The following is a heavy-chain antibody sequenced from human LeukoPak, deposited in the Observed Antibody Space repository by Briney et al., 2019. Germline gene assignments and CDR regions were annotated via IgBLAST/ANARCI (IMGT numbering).Heavy chain of an antibody. CDR2: ISHGGST. D-gene: IGHD2-2*01. CDR3: ARHGEKYQLS. Sequence: SSETLSLTCAVYGGSFSSGSYWSWIRQPPGKGLEWIGEISHGGSTSYSPSLKSRVTISIDASRRQFSLQLSSVTAADTAVYYCARHGEKYQLSWGQGTLVAVSS. J-gene: IGHJ5*02. V-gene: IGHV4-34*01. CDR1: GGSFSSGSY.